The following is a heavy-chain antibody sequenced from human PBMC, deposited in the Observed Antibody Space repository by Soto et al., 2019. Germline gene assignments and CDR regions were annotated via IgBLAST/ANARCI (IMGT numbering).Heavy chain of an antibody. V-gene: IGHV1-2*04. Sequence: ASVKVSCKASGYTFIGYYIRWVRQAPGQGLEWMGWINPNSGGTNYAQRFQGWVTMTRDRSISTAYMELSRLKSDDTAVYYCARVGGGLASLGYYGMDVWGQGTTVTVSS. CDR1: GYTFIGYY. J-gene: IGHJ6*02. CDR3: ARVGGGLASLGYYGMDV. D-gene: IGHD3-10*01. CDR2: INPNSGGT.